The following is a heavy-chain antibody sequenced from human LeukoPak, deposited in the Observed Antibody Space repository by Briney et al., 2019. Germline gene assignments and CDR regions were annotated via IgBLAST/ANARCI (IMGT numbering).Heavy chain of an antibody. CDR3: ARHDILTGYSLDY. D-gene: IGHD3-9*01. Sequence: SETLSLTCTVSGGSISSSSYYWGWIRQPPGKGLEWIGSIYYSGSTYYNPSLKSRVTISVDTSKNQFSLKLSSVTAADTAVYYCARHDILTGYSLDYWGQGTLVTVSS. V-gene: IGHV4-39*01. CDR1: GGSISSSSYY. CDR2: IYYSGST. J-gene: IGHJ4*02.